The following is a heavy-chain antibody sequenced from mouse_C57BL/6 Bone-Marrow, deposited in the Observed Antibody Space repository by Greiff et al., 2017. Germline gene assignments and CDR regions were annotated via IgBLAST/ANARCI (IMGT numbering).Heavy chain of an antibody. D-gene: IGHD2-5*01. CDR2: ISSGGSYT. CDR1: GFTFSSYG. V-gene: IGHV5-6*01. J-gene: IGHJ2*01. CDR3: ARQFSYSNYDYFDY. Sequence: EVKLMESGGDLVKPGGSLKLPCAASGFTFSSYGMSWVRQTPDKRLEWVATISSGGSYTYYPDSVKGRFTISRDNAKNTLYLQMSSLKSEDTAMYYCARQFSYSNYDYFDYWGQGTTLTVSS.